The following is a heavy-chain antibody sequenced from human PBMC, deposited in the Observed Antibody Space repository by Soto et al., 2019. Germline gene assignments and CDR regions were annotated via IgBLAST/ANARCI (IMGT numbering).Heavy chain of an antibody. V-gene: IGHV3-49*03. CDR3: AMDTSGYNYYFAH. CDR2: VRSKSNGGTT. J-gene: IGHJ4*02. Sequence: EVQLVESGGGLLQPGRSLRLSCTTSGFTFGDYAMSWFRQAPGKGLELVGFVRSKSNGGTTEYAASVKGRFTISRDDSRSIAYLQMNSLKTEDTAVYYCAMDTSGYNYYFAHWGQGTLVIVSS. CDR1: GFTFGDYA. D-gene: IGHD3-22*01.